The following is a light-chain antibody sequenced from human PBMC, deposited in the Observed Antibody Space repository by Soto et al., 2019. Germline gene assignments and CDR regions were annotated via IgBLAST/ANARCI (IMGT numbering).Light chain of an antibody. CDR3: QQSYSNPRT. CDR2: GVS. Sequence: DIQMTQSPSSLSASVGDRVTITCPASQRAGTYLNWYRQKPGKAPNLLIYGVSSLHSGVPSRFSGSGSETDFTLTISSLQPEDFATYYCQQSYSNPRTFGQGTKVEIK. J-gene: IGKJ1*01. V-gene: IGKV1-39*01. CDR1: QRAGTY.